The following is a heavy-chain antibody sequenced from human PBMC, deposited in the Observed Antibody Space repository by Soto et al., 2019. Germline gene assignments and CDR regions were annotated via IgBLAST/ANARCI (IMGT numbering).Heavy chain of an antibody. D-gene: IGHD4-17*01. CDR1: GYTFAAFF. CDR2: INPTSGAT. Sequence: QVQLVQSGAEVKKPGASVKVSCKTSGYTFAAFFIHWIRQAPRQGLEWMGWINPTSGATVSAQKFQDGVNMTRDTSISTAYMELRGLKSDDTAVYYCTRDPDYGDYWGYFFGYWGQGT. J-gene: IGHJ4*02. CDR3: TRDPDYGDYWGYFFGY. V-gene: IGHV1-2*02.